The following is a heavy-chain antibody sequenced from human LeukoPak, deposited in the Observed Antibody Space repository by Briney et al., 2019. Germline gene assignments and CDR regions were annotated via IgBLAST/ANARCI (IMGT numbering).Heavy chain of an antibody. J-gene: IGHJ4*02. V-gene: IGHV3-69-1*01. Sequence: GGSLRLSCAASGFTFSSYNMNWVRQAPGKGLEWVSYISSSSTIYYADSLKGRFTISRDNAKNSLYLQMNSLRAEDTAVYYCARGGLQSFDYWGQGTLVTVSS. D-gene: IGHD3-16*01. CDR3: ARGGLQSFDY. CDR2: ISSSSTI. CDR1: GFTFSSYN.